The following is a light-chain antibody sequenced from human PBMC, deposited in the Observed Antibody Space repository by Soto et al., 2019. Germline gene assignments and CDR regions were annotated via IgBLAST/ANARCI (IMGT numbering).Light chain of an antibody. J-gene: IGKJ4*01. CDR2: APS. V-gene: IGKV3-11*01. CDR1: QSVSSS. CDR3: QQRSDWPPSLT. Sequence: EIVLTQSPATLSLSPGERATLSCRASQSVSSSLAWYQHKPGQAPRLLIHAPSHRATDIPTRFSGSGSETDFTLTISSLEPEDFAVYYCQQRSDWPPSLTFGGGTKVEIK.